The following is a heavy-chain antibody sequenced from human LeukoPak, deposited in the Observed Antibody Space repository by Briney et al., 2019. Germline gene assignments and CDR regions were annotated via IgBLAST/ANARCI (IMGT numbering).Heavy chain of an antibody. CDR3: ARDLFVVTRRDAFDI. D-gene: IGHD4-23*01. CDR1: GGSITSDTYY. Sequence: SETLSLTCTVSGGSITSDTYYWNWIRQPAGKGLEWIGHISNTGSTNYNPSLKSRVTISIDTSKNQFSLKLSSVTAEDTAVYYCARDLFVVTRRDAFDIWGQGTMVTVSS. CDR2: ISNTGST. J-gene: IGHJ3*02. V-gene: IGHV4-61*09.